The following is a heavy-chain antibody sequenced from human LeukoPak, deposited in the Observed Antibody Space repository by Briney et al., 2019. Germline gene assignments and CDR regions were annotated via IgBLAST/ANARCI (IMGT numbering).Heavy chain of an antibody. CDR3: ASVHSSGYYYVLDP. V-gene: IGHV3-74*01. Sequence: GGSLRLSCAASGFTFSSYWMHWVRQAPGKGLVGVSRISSDGSSTSYADSVKGRFTISRDNAKNTLSLQMNSLRAEDTAVYYCASVHSSGYYYVLDPWGQGTLVTVSS. D-gene: IGHD3-22*01. CDR1: GFTFSSYW. J-gene: IGHJ5*02. CDR2: ISSDGSST.